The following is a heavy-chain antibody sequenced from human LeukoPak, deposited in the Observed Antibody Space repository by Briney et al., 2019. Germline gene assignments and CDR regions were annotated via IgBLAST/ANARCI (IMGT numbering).Heavy chain of an antibody. D-gene: IGHD6-13*01. J-gene: IGHJ4*02. V-gene: IGHV5-51*01. CDR1: GYSFTTYW. CDR2: IYPGDSDT. Sequence: GESLKISCKGSGYSFTTYWIGWVRQMPGKGLEWMGIIYPGDSDTRYSPSFQGQVTFSADKSISTAYLQWSSLKASDTAMYYCARQVAAAGTDYWGQGTLVTVSS. CDR3: ARQVAAAGTDY.